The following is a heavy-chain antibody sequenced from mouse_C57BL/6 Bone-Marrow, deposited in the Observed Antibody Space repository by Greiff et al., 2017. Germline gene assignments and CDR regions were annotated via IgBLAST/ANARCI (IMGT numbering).Heavy chain of an antibody. V-gene: IGHV8-8*01. CDR1: GFSLRTFGMG. CDR2: IWWVDDK. CDR3: ARNPNSYGSSSWFDF. J-gene: IGHJ3*01. D-gene: IGHD1-1*01. Sequence: QVTLKESGPGILQPSQTLSLTCSFSGFSLRTFGMGVGWIRQPSGKGLEWLAHIWWVDDKYYNPALKSRLTISKDTSKHQVFLKVANVDTADTAADYGARNPNSYGSSSWFDFCGQGTLVTVTA.